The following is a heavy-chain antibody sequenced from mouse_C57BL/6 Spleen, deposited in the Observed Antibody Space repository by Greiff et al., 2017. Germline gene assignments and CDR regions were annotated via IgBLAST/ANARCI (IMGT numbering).Heavy chain of an antibody. CDR3: TRMTRAIDY. J-gene: IGHJ4*01. CDR2: IDTENGDT. CDR1: GFNINDDY. Sequence: DVQLQESGAELVRPGASVTLSCTVSGFNINDDYLHWVKQRPEQDLVWIGWIDTENGDTEYDSKLPGKATITADTSSNTAYLQLSSLTSEDTAVYYCTRMTRAIDYWGQGTSVTVSA. V-gene: IGHV14-4*01. D-gene: IGHD2-10*02.